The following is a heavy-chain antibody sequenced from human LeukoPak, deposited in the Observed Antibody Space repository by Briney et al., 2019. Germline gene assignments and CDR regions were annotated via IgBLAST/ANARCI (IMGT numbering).Heavy chain of an antibody. D-gene: IGHD3-22*01. CDR1: GGSISSGGYY. CDR3: ARGAYYYDSSGYYWIIDY. J-gene: IGHJ4*02. CDR2: IYHSGST. V-gene: IGHV4-30-2*01. Sequence: SETLSLTCTVSGGSISSGGYYWSWVRQPPGKGLEWIGYIYHSGSTYYNPSLKSRVTISVDTSKNQFSLKLSSVTAADTAVYYCARGAYYYDSSGYYWIIDYWGQGTLVTVSS.